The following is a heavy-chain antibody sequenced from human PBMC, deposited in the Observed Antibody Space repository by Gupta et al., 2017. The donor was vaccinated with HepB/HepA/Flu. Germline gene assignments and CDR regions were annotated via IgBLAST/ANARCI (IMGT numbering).Heavy chain of an antibody. Sequence: QVQLVQSGAEVKKPGASVKVSCKASGYTFTSYDINWVRQATGQGLEWMGWMNPNSGNTGYAQKVQGRVTMTRNTSTSTAYRELRSLRSEDTAVYYFARGRRGWNYKGLGYWGQGTLVTVSS. V-gene: IGHV1-8*01. CDR1: GYTFTSYD. D-gene: IGHD1-7*01. CDR2: MNPNSGNT. J-gene: IGHJ4*02. CDR3: ARGRRGWNYKGLGY.